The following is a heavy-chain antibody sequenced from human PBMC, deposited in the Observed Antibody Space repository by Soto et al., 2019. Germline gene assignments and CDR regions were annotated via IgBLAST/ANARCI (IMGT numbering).Heavy chain of an antibody. CDR1: GYTLTSYG. CDR3: ARDPPTAYSSSSFDY. V-gene: IGHV1-18*04. Sequence: ASVKVSCKASGYTLTSYGISWVRQAPGQGLEWMGWISAYDGSTKYAQKLQGRVTMTTDPSTSTAYMELRSLRSDDTAVYYCARDPPTAYSSSSFDYWGQGTLVTVSS. J-gene: IGHJ4*02. D-gene: IGHD6-6*01. CDR2: ISAYDGST.